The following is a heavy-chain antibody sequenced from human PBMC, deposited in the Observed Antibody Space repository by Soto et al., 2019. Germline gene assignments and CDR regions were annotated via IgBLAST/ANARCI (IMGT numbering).Heavy chain of an antibody. CDR2: IWYDGSNK. CDR1: GFTFSSYG. D-gene: IGHD3-10*01. V-gene: IGHV3-33*06. CDR3: AKDRSTMVRGVIN. J-gene: IGHJ4*02. Sequence: GGSLRLSCAASGFTFSSYGMHWVRQAPGKGLEWVAVIWYDGSNKYYADSVKGRFTISRDNSKNTLYLQMNSLRAEDTAVYYCAKDRSTMVRGVINWGQGTLVTVSS.